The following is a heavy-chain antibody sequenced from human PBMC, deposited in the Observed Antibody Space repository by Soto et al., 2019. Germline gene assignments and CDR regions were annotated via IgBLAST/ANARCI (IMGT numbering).Heavy chain of an antibody. Sequence: ASVKVSCKASGYTFTSYGISWVRQAPGQGLEWMGWISAYNGNTNYAQKLQGRVTMTTDTSTSTAYMELRSLRSDDTAVYYCARFGGITYYYDSSGYSPDYYYGMDVGGKGTRVTVPS. V-gene: IGHV1-18*01. D-gene: IGHD3-22*01. CDR2: ISAYNGNT. CDR3: ARFGGITYYYDSSGYSPDYYYGMDV. CDR1: GYTFTSYG. J-gene: IGHJ6*04.